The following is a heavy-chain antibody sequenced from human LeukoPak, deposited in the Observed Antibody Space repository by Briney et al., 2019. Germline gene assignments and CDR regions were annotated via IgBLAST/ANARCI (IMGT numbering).Heavy chain of an antibody. CDR3: AKETTDIVVVPAADDY. D-gene: IGHD2-2*01. V-gene: IGHV3-21*04. CDR2: ISSRSVYI. J-gene: IGHJ4*02. Sequence: GGSLRLSCAASRFNLSAYTMNWVRQAPGKGLEWVSSISSRSVYIYYADSLKGRFTISRDNAKNSVYLQMNSLRAEDTAVYYCAKETTDIVVVPAADDYWGQGTLVTVSS. CDR1: RFNLSAYT.